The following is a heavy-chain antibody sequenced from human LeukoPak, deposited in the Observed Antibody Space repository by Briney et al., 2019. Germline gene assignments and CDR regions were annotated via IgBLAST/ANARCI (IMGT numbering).Heavy chain of an antibody. CDR3: ARETIAARPGEYFQH. CDR2: ISTSSIYI. D-gene: IGHD6-6*01. CDR1: GFPFSGYS. J-gene: IGHJ1*01. V-gene: IGHV3-21*01. Sequence: PGGSLRLSCAASGFPFSGYSMNWVRQAPGKGLEWVSSISTSSIYIYYADSMKGRFTISRNNAKNSLYLQMNSLRAEDTAVYYCARETIAARPGEYFQHWGQGTLVTVSS.